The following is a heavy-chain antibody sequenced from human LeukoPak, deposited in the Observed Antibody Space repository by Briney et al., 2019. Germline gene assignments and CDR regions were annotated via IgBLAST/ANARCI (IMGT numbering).Heavy chain of an antibody. Sequence: GGSLRLSCADSGFTFSNYNMNWVRQAPGKAMEWVSSITSSGTYTFYADSVKGRFTISRDNAKNSLYLQMDSLGPEDTAVYYCARDPVVPATSMQFDWYFDLWGRGTLVTVSS. CDR3: ARDPVVPATSMQFDWYFDL. V-gene: IGHV3-21*01. CDR2: ITSSGTYT. CDR1: GFTFSNYN. D-gene: IGHD2-15*01. J-gene: IGHJ2*01.